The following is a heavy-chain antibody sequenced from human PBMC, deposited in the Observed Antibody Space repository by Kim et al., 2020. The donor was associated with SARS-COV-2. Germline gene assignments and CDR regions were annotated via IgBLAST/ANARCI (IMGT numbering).Heavy chain of an antibody. Sequence: ASVKVSCKASGYTFSNYAMHWVRQAPGQGLDWMGWINAGSGNPEYPQKSQGRLIITRDTSPSTAYMELSSLGSEETAVYYCAGGGAVLRFLEWLSSYFDYWGQGTLVTVSS. V-gene: IGHV1-3*01. CDR1: GYTFSNYA. CDR2: INAGSGNP. D-gene: IGHD3-3*01. CDR3: AGGGAVLRFLEWLSSYFDY. J-gene: IGHJ4*02.